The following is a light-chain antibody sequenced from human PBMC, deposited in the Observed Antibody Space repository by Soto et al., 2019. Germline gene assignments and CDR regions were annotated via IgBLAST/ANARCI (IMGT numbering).Light chain of an antibody. Sequence: DIQMTQSPSTLSGSVGDRVTITCRASQTISSWLACYQQKPGKAPKLLIYKATTLKSGVPSRFSDSGSVTEFTLTISSLQPYDFATYYCQHYNSYSEAFGQGTKVELK. V-gene: IGKV1-5*03. J-gene: IGKJ1*01. CDR3: QHYNSYSEA. CDR1: QTISSW. CDR2: KAT.